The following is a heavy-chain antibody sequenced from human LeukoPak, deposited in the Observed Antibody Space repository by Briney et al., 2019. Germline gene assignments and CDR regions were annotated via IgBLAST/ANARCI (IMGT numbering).Heavy chain of an antibody. CDR2: ISHSGNT. J-gene: IGHJ5*02. Sequence: PSETLSLTCTVSGDSISSGYYWGWLRQPPGKGLGWIGGISHSGNTYYNPSLKSRVTISIDTSKNQFSLKLSSVTAADTAVYYWASGPATVTTRTVRWYWFDPWGQGTLVTVSS. D-gene: IGHD4-17*01. V-gene: IGHV4-38-2*02. CDR1: GDSISSGYY. CDR3: ASGPATVTTRTVRWYWFDP.